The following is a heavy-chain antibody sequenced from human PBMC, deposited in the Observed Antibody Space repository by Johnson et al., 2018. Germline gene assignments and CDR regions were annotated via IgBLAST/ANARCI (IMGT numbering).Heavy chain of an antibody. CDR3: AKEGVMEWEYYGPFQY. CDR2: ISWDGGST. D-gene: IGHD1-26*01. J-gene: IGHJ1*01. Sequence: EVQLLESGGVVVQPGGSLRLSCAASGFTFDDYAMYWVRQAPGKGLEWVSLISWDGGSTYYADSVKGRFTISRDNSKNSLYLQMNSLRAEETAVYYCAKEGVMEWEYYGPFQYWGPGTLVTVSS. V-gene: IGHV3-43D*03. CDR1: GFTFDDYA.